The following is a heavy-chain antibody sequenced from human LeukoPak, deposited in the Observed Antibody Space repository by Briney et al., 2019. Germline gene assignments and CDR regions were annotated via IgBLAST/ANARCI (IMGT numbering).Heavy chain of an antibody. CDR1: GYSFANYW. V-gene: IGHV5-51*01. J-gene: IGHJ5*02. CDR3: ARQVPGCSGGSCYSGWFDP. Sequence: GESLEISCKGSGYSFANYWIGWVRQMPGKGLEWMGIIYPADSDTRYSPSFQGQVTISADKSISTAYLQWSSLKASDTAIYYCARQVPGCSGGSCYSGWFDPWGQGTLVTVSS. D-gene: IGHD2-15*01. CDR2: IYPADSDT.